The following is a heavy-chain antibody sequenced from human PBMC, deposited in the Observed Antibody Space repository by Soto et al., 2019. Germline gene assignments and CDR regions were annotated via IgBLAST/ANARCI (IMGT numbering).Heavy chain of an antibody. Sequence: PWGSLRLSCASSGFTFSDSWMGWVRQAPGKGLEWVGRILSKNYVETTDYXSPLNCRVTISRDDSTNTLYLQMDSLRTEDTAVYYCTTYDYISGIYRYRWAYWGQGTLVTVSS. CDR1: GFTFSDSW. V-gene: IGHV3-15*01. J-gene: IGHJ4*02. CDR3: TTYDYISGIYRYRWAY. CDR2: ILSKNYVETT. D-gene: IGHD3-16*02.